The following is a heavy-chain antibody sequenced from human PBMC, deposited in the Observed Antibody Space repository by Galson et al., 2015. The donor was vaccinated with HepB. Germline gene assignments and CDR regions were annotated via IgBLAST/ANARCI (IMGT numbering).Heavy chain of an antibody. CDR1: GFTFSNYW. D-gene: IGHD5-12*01. Sequence: SLRLSCAASGFTFSNYWMSWVRQTPGKGLEWVADIKHDGGAKNYVDSVGGRFTISRDNAKNSLFLQMSSLRAGDTAVYHCARAVNGYDYFDHWGQGTLVTVSS. CDR3: ARAVNGYDYFDH. V-gene: IGHV3-7*03. CDR2: IKHDGGAK. J-gene: IGHJ4*02.